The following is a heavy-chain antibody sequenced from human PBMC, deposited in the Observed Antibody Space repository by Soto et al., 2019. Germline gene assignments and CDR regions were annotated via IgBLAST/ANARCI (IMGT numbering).Heavy chain of an antibody. CDR1: RGSISNYY. V-gene: IGHV4-59*01. CDR3: ARDYSGIDP. CDR2: VYHSGTT. J-gene: IGHJ5*02. D-gene: IGHD2-21*01. Sequence: SETLSLTCTVSRGSISNYYWSWIRQPPGKGPEWIGYVYHSGTTDYNPSLESRVTISLDTSKNQFSLKLNSVTPADTAVYYCARDYSGIDPWGQGTLVTVSS.